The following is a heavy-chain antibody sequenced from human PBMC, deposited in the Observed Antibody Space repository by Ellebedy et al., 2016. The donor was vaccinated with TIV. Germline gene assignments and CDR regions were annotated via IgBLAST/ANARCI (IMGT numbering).Heavy chain of an antibody. CDR1: GFTFGTYW. D-gene: IGHD3-22*01. CDR2: INSDGSGR. CDR3: ARLDSSGYLYYFDY. Sequence: GESLKISCAASGFTFGTYWMYWVRQAPGKGLVWVSRINSDGSGRSYPDSVEGRFTISRDNARNTLYLQMDSLRAEDTAVYYCARLDSSGYLYYFDYWGLGTLVTVSS. V-gene: IGHV3-74*01. J-gene: IGHJ4*02.